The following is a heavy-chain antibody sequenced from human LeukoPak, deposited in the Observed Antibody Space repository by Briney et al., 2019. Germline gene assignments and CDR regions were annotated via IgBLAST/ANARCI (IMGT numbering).Heavy chain of an antibody. V-gene: IGHV3-23*01. CDR3: AKAATFYYGSDL. Sequence: QPGGSLRLSCAASGFTLRNYAMNWVRQAPGEGLEWVSAISGSDGNTYYADSVKGRFTISRDDSKNTLYLQMNRLRAEDTALYYCAKAATFYYGSDLWGRGILVAVSS. D-gene: IGHD3-10*01. J-gene: IGHJ4*02. CDR1: GFTLRNYA. CDR2: ISGSDGNT.